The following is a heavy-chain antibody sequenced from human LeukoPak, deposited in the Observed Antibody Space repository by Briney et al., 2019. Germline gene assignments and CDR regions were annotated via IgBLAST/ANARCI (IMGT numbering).Heavy chain of an antibody. V-gene: IGHV3-33*01. Sequence: PPGRSLRLSCATSGFSFSSYGMHWVRQAPGEGLEEVAVIWYDGGNKYYGDSVKGRFTISRDNSKNTLYLQMNSLRAEDTAVYYCARDGETYGLTNHNWLDPWGQGTLVTVSS. D-gene: IGHD3/OR15-3a*01. CDR2: IWYDGGNK. J-gene: IGHJ5*02. CDR1: GFSFSSYG. CDR3: ARDGETYGLTNHNWLDP.